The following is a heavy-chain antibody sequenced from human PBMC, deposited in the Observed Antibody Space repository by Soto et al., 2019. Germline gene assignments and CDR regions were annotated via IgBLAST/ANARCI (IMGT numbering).Heavy chain of an antibody. CDR1: GFTFSGSA. Sequence: GGSLRLSCAASGFTFSGSAMHWVRQASGKGLEWVGRIRSKANSYAKAYAAAVKGRFTISRDDSKNTAYLQMNSLKTEATAVYYCTSISLYSGSYYVDYWCQGTPVTVSS. D-gene: IGHD1-26*01. J-gene: IGHJ4*02. CDR2: IRSKANSYAK. V-gene: IGHV3-73*01. CDR3: TSISLYSGSYYVDY.